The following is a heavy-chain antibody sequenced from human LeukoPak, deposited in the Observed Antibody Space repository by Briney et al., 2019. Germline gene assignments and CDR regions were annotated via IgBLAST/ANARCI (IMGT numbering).Heavy chain of an antibody. CDR2: INTNTGNP. CDR3: AREGGAVAGTILYYYYMDV. D-gene: IGHD6-19*01. Sequence: ASVKVSCKASGYTFTSYAMNWVRQAPGQGLEWMGWINTNTGNPTYVQGFTGRFVFSLDTSVSTAYLQISSLKAEDTAVYYCAREGGAVAGTILYYYYMDVWGKGTTVTVSS. J-gene: IGHJ6*03. CDR1: GYTFTSYA. V-gene: IGHV7-4-1*02.